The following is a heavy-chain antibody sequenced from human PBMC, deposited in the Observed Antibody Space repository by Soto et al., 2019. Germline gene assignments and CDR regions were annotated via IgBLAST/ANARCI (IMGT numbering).Heavy chain of an antibody. CDR1: GGSISSTRYL. CDR3: ARLVRSGTYYLDY. V-gene: IGHV4-39*01. J-gene: IGHJ4*02. Sequence: QLQLQESGPGLVKPSETLSLTCTVSGGSISSTRYLWGWIRQPPGKGLEWIGSIYYNGITYYSPSLKSRVTIAVDTSKIQFSLKLSSVTAADTAVYYCARLVRSGTYYLDYWGQGSLVTVSS. D-gene: IGHD1-26*01. CDR2: IYYNGIT.